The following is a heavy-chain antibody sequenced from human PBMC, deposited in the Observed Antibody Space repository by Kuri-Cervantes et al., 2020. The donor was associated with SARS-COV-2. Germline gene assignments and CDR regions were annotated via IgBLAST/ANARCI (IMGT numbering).Heavy chain of an antibody. CDR1: GYTFTSYG. CDR3: ATRVGDRLITIFGVGPLGAFDI. J-gene: IGHJ3*02. D-gene: IGHD3-3*01. CDR2: IIPIFGTA. Sequence: SVKVSCKASGYTFTSYGISWVRQAPGQGLEWMGGIIPIFGTANYAQKFQGRVTITADESTSTAYMELSSLRSEDTAVYYCATRVGDRLITIFGVGPLGAFDIWGQGTMVTVSS. V-gene: IGHV1-69*13.